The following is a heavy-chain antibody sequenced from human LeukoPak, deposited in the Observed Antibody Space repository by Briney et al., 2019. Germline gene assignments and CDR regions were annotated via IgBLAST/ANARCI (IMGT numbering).Heavy chain of an antibody. V-gene: IGHV4-4*07. CDR3: ARDLARYSSSWYDY. J-gene: IGHJ4*02. Sequence: SETLSLTCTVSGGSISSYYWSWIRQPAGKGLEWIGRIYTSGSTNYNPSLKSRVTMSVDTSKNQFSLKLSSVTAADTAVYYCARDLARYSSSWYDYWGQGTLVTVSS. CDR1: GGSISSYY. CDR2: IYTSGST. D-gene: IGHD6-13*01.